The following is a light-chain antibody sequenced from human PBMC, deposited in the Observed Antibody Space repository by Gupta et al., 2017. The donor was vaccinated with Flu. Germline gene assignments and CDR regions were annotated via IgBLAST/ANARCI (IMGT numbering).Light chain of an antibody. J-gene: IGLJ3*02. CDR3: YAGDDSRSGPKWG. CDR1: SSNIGSNY. CDR2: RNK. Sequence: SVLPQPPSASGPPGQRLTISSSGSSSNIGSNYVYWYQQLPGTAPKRLSSRNKKRPSGAPDRFSGSESGTSASLAISGLRAEEEAEYYCYAGDDSRSGPKWGCGGGTKLTIL. V-gene: IGLV1-47*01.